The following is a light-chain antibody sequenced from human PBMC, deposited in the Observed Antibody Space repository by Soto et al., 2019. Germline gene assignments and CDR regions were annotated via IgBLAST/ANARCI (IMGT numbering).Light chain of an antibody. Sequence: QSVLTQPRSVSGSPGQSVTISCTGTSSDVGGHNFVSWYRQHPGRAPKLIISDVSKRPSGVPDRFSGSKSGNTASLTISGLQAADEADYYCSSYAGSYTWVFGGGTKVTVL. CDR3: SSYAGSYTWV. V-gene: IGLV2-11*01. J-gene: IGLJ3*02. CDR1: SSDVGGHNF. CDR2: DVS.